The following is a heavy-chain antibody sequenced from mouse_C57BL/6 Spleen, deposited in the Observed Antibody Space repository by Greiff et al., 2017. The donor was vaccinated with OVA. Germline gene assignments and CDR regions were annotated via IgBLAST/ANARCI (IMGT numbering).Heavy chain of an antibody. D-gene: IGHD1-1*01. CDR3: ARGGYYGSSFDY. CDR1: GYTFTSYW. J-gene: IGHJ2*01. CDR2: IYPSDSET. Sequence: VQLQQPGAELVRPGSSVKLSCKASGYTFTSYWMDWVKQRPGQGLEWIGNIYPSDSETHYNQKFKDKATLTVDKSSSTAYMQLSSLTSEDSAVYDCARGGYYGSSFDYWGQGTTLTVSS. V-gene: IGHV1-61*01.